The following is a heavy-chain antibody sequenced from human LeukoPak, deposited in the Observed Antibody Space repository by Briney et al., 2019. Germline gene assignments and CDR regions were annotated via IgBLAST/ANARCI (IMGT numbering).Heavy chain of an antibody. Sequence: PGGSLRLSCAASGFTFSSYSMAWVRQTPGKGLEWVSAISDSAFATYYTDSVKGRFTISRDNSKNTLYLQMNNLRAEDTALYYCAKSSGWTLNWFDSWGQGTLVTVSS. CDR2: ISDSAFAT. V-gene: IGHV3-23*01. CDR3: AKSSGWTLNWFDS. CDR1: GFTFSSYS. J-gene: IGHJ5*01. D-gene: IGHD6-25*01.